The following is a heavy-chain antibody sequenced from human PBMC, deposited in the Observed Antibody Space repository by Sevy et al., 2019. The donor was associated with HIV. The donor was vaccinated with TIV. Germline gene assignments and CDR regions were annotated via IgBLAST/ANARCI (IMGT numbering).Heavy chain of an antibody. J-gene: IGHJ4*02. V-gene: IGHV3-15*01. CDR2: IKSKTDGGTT. CDR3: TTDSKKRGLSAPLDY. Sequence: GESLKISCAASGFTFSNAWMSWVRQAPGKGLEWVGRIKSKTDGGTTDYAAPVKGRFTISRDDSKNTLYLQMNSLKTEDTAIYYCTTDSKKRGLSAPLDYWGQGTLVTVSS. D-gene: IGHD3-10*01. CDR1: GFTFSNAW.